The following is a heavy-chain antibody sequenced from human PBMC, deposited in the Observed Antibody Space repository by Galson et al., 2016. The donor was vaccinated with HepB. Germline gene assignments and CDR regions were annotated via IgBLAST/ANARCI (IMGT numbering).Heavy chain of an antibody. Sequence: SLRLSCAASGFTLSDHFMDWVRQAPGKGLEWVGRTRNKDSSFVTDYAASVKGRFTISRDNPNNSLYLQMKSLKPEDTAMYYCASPQYNVYVYWGQGTLVTVSS. CDR2: TRNKDSSFVT. V-gene: IGHV3-72*01. D-gene: IGHD5-24*01. CDR1: GFTLSDHF. J-gene: IGHJ4*02. CDR3: ASPQYNVYVY.